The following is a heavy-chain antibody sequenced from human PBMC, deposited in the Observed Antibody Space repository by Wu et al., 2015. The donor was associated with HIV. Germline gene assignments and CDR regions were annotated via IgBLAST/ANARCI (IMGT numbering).Heavy chain of an antibody. V-gene: IGHV1-69*12. J-gene: IGHJ3*01. CDR3: ARVGGSSWYREFDL. CDR1: GGTFSSFA. D-gene: IGHD6-13*01. Sequence: QVQLVQSGAELKKPGSEVKVSCKASGGTFSSFAISWVRQAPGQGFEWVGGIIPLFDSAIYAPTLEGRVTITADESTSTSFLQVRSLRSEDTAMYYCARVGGSSWYREFDLWGQGTMVTVSS. CDR2: IIPLFDSA.